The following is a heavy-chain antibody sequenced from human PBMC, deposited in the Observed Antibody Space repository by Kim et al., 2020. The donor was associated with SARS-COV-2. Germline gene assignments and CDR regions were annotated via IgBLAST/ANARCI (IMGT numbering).Heavy chain of an antibody. CDR2: MNPSSGGT. V-gene: IGHV1-8*01. J-gene: IGHJ4*02. CDR1: GYTFTSYD. D-gene: IGHD3-22*01. CDR3: ARAQLGYYYDSSGYFKDY. Sequence: ASVKVSCKASGYTFTSYDINWVRQATGQGLEWMGWMNPSSGGTGYAQKFQGRVTMTRNTSISTAYMELSGLRSEDTAVYYCARAQLGYYYDSSGYFKDYWGQGTLVTVSS.